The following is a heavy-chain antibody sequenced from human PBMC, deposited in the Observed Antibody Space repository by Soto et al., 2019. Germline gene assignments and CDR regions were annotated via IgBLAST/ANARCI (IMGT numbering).Heavy chain of an antibody. CDR2: IYSGGST. J-gene: IGHJ4*02. V-gene: IGHV3-53*01. D-gene: IGHD2-15*01. CDR1: GFTVSSNY. CDR3: ASGYCSGGSCYWYYFDY. Sequence: PGGSLRLSCAASGFTVSSNYMSWVRQALGKGLEWVSVIYSGGSTYYADSVKGRFTISRDNSKNTLYLQMNSLRAEDTAVYYCASGYCSGGSCYWYYFDYWGQGTLVTVSS.